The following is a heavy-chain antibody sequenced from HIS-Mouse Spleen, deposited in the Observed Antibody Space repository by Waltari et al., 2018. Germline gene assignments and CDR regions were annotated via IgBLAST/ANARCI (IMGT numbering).Heavy chain of an antibody. CDR3: AKDRGSQFDY. V-gene: IGHV3-30*18. CDR1: GFTFSSYG. Sequence: QVQLVESGGGVVQPGRSLRLSCAASGFTFSSYGMHWVRQAPGKGMGWVAVISYEGSNKYYADSVKGRFTISRDNSKNTLYLQMNSLRAEDTAVYYCAKDRGSQFDYWGQGTLVTVSS. D-gene: IGHD1-26*01. J-gene: IGHJ4*02. CDR2: ISYEGSNK.